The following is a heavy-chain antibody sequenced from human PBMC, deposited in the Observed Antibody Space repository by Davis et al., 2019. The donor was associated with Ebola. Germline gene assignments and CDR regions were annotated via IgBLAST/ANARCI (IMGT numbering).Heavy chain of an antibody. CDR2: IYYSGST. CDR1: GGSISSSSYY. CDR3: ARLYTAMVFYGMGV. Sequence: MPSETLSLTCTVSGGSISSSSYYWGWIRQPPGKGLEWIGSIYYSGSTNYNPSLKSRVSISVDTSKNQFSLKLSSVTAADTAVYYCARLYTAMVFYGMGVWGKGTTVTVSS. D-gene: IGHD5-18*01. J-gene: IGHJ6*04. V-gene: IGHV4-39*07.